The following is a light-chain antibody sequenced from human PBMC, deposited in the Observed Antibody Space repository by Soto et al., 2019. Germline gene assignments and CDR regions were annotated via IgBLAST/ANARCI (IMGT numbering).Light chain of an antibody. J-gene: IGKJ2*01. CDR2: GAS. V-gene: IGKV3-20*01. CDR3: QQYGTSPRT. Sequence: EIVLTQSLATLSLSPGERASLSCRASQSVSNSYLAWYQQKPGQAPRLLIFGASNRATGIPDRFSGSGSGTDFTLTISRLEPEDFAVYYCQQYGTSPRTFGQGTKLEIK. CDR1: QSVSNSY.